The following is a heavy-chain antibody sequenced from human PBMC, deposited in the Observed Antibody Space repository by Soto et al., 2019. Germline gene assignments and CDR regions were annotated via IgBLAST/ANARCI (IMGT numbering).Heavy chain of an antibody. Sequence: NPSGSLGLSCAASGFTFSNSWMSWVRQAPGKGLEWVGRIKSKADGGTTEYAASVKGRFTISRDDSKSIAYLQMNSLKTEDTAVYYCTCGGGYSYGYHYYYYGMDVWGQGTTVTVS. J-gene: IGHJ6*02. CDR3: TCGGGYSYGYHYYYYGMDV. CDR2: IKSKADGGTT. D-gene: IGHD5-18*01. V-gene: IGHV3-15*01. CDR1: GFTFSNSW.